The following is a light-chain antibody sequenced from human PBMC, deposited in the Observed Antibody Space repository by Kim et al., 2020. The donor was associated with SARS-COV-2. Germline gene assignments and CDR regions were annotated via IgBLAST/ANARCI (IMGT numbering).Light chain of an antibody. CDR1: QSVSSSY. V-gene: IGKV3-20*01. CDR2: GAS. J-gene: IGKJ1*01. CDR3: QQWT. Sequence: IVLTQSPGTLSLSPGERATLSCRASQSVSSSYLAWYQQKLGQAPRLLIYGASSRATGIPDRFSGSGSGTDFTLTISRLEPEDFAVYYCQQWTFGQGTKVDIK.